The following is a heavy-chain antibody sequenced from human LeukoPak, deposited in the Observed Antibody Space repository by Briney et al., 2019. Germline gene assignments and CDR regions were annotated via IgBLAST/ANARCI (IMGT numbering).Heavy chain of an antibody. D-gene: IGHD3-10*01. CDR3: AKDRGLSGCFDY. V-gene: IGHV3-23*01. CDR2: ISGSGGST. J-gene: IGHJ4*02. CDR1: GFTFSSYA. Sequence: PGGSLRLSCAASGFTFSSYAMSWVHQAPGKGLEWVSAISGSGGSTYYADSVKGRFTISRDNSKNTLYLQMNSLRAEDTAVYYCAKDRGLSGCFDYWGQGTLVTVSS.